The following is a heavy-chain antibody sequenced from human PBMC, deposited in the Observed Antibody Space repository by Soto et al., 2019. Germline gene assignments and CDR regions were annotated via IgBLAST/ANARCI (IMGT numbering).Heavy chain of an antibody. V-gene: IGHV1-69*04. CDR1: GGTFSSYT. J-gene: IGHJ4*02. Sequence: SVKVSCKASGGTFSSYTISLVRQAPGQGLEWMGRIIPILGIANYAQKFQGRVTITADKSTSTAYMELSSLRSEDTAVYYCARDPLEDHDILTGYPSWGQGTLVTVSS. D-gene: IGHD3-9*01. CDR2: IIPILGIA. CDR3: ARDPLEDHDILTGYPS.